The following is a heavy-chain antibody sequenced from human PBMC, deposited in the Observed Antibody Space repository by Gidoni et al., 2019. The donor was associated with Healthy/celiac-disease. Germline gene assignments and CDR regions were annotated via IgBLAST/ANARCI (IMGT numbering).Heavy chain of an antibody. CDR3: TRDFYYYDSSGFDY. CDR2: IRSKAYGGTT. Sequence: DVQRVESRGGLVQPGRSLSPSCTASGFPLGDYSMSWFRQAPGKGLEWVGFIRSKAYGGTTKYAASVKGRFTISRDDSKSIAYLQMNSLKTEDTAVYYCTRDFYYYDSSGFDYWGQGTLVTVSS. V-gene: IGHV3-49*03. J-gene: IGHJ4*02. D-gene: IGHD3-22*01. CDR1: GFPLGDYS.